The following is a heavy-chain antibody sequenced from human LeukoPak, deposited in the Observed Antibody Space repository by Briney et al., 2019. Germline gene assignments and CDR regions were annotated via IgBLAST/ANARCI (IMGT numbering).Heavy chain of an antibody. CDR2: ISGSGGST. D-gene: IGHD3-3*01. CDR1: GFTFSSYA. Sequence: GGSLRLSCAASGFTFSSYAMSWVRQAPGKGREWVSAISGSGGSTYYADSVKGRFTISRDNSKNTLYLQMNSLRAEDTAVYYCAKVPTRYYDFWSAHWGQGTLVTVSS. CDR3: AKVPTRYYDFWSAH. J-gene: IGHJ4*02. V-gene: IGHV3-23*01.